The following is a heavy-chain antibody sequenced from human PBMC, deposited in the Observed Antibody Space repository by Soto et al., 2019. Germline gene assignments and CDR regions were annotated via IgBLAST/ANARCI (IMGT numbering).Heavy chain of an antibody. D-gene: IGHD1-26*01. V-gene: IGHV1-24*01. CDR3: ATDRKWELQGFDY. CDR2: FDPEDGET. CDR1: RYTLTEIS. Sequence: APVKVSRKVSRYTLTEISMYWVRQAPGKGLEWMGGFDPEDGETIYAQKFQGRVTMTEDTSTDTAYMELSSLRSEDTAVYYCATDRKWELQGFDYWGQGTLVTVSS. J-gene: IGHJ4*02.